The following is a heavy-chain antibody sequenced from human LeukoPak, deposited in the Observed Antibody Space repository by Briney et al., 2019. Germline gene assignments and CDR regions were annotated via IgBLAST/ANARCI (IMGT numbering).Heavy chain of an antibody. V-gene: IGHV1-69*06. CDR3: ARAPDYYVSSGYYYHY. J-gene: IGHJ4*02. D-gene: IGHD3-22*01. CDR2: IIPIFGTA. Sequence: ASVKVSCKASGCTFISYAISWVRQAPGQGLEWVGGIIPIFGTANYAQKFQGRVTITADKSTSTAYMELRSLRSEDPAVYYCARAPDYYVSSGYYYHYWGKGTLVTVSS. CDR1: GCTFISYA.